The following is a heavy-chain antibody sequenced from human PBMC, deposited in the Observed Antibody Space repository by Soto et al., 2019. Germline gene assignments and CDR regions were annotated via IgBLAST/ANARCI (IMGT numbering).Heavy chain of an antibody. CDR3: AREVPTAAGQYYFDY. D-gene: IGHD6-13*01. Sequence: QVQLQESGPGLVKPSQTLSLTCTVSGGSISSGGYYWSWIRQHPGKGLEWIGYIYYSGSTYYNPSLKSRVTISVDTSKNQFSPKMSSVTAADTAVYYCAREVPTAAGQYYFDYWGQGTLVTVSS. J-gene: IGHJ4*02. CDR2: IYYSGST. V-gene: IGHV4-31*03. CDR1: GGSISSGGYY.